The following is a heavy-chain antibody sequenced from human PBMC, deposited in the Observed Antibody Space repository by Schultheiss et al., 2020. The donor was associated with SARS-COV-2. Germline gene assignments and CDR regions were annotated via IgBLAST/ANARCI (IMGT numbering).Heavy chain of an antibody. V-gene: IGHV3-23*01. CDR1: GLTVSSNY. J-gene: IGHJ4*02. Sequence: GGSLRLSCASSGLTVSSNYMSWVRQAPGEGLEWVSAISGSGGSTYYADSVKGRFTISRDNSKNTLYLQMNSLRAEDTAVYYCARVTASGYSSSWPDYWGQGTLVTVSS. CDR3: ARVTASGYSSSWPDY. D-gene: IGHD6-13*01. CDR2: ISGSGGST.